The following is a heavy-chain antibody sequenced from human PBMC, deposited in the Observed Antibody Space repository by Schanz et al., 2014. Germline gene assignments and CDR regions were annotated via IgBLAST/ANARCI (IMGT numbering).Heavy chain of an antibody. CDR1: GITFSSHS. Sequence: EVHLVESGGGLVQPGGSLRLSCAASGITFSSHSFNWVRQAPGKGLEWISYITYNGTIYYADSVKGRFTISRDNAKNSLYLEMNSLRAEDTAVYYCAKDAENTAMITDYFDYWGQGTLVTVSS. J-gene: IGHJ4*02. V-gene: IGHV3-48*01. CDR3: AKDAENTAMITDYFDY. D-gene: IGHD5-18*01. CDR2: ITYNGTI.